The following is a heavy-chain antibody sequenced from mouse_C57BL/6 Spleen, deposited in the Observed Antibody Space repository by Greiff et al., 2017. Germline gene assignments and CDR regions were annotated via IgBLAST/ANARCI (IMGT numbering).Heavy chain of an antibody. D-gene: IGHD1-1*01. CDR1: GYTFTNYW. J-gene: IGHJ2*01. CDR2: IDPSDTYT. V-gene: IGHV1-69*01. Sequence: QVQLQQPGAELVMPGASVKLSCKASGYTFTNYWMHWVKQRPGQGLEWIGEIDPSDTYTNYNQNFKGKSTFTVDKSSSTAYMQLSSLTSEDSAVYYCARSDYYGSRGYFDYWGQGTTLTVSS. CDR3: ARSDYYGSRGYFDY.